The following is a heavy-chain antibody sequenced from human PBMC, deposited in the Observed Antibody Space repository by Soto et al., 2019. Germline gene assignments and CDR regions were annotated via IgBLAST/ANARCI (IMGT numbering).Heavy chain of an antibody. CDR3: ARDRGPMGSVDTMRGY. V-gene: IGHV3-48*01. CDR2: ICGSTI. Sequence: EVQLVESGGGLVQPGGSLTLSCAASGFAFSDYGMKWVRQAPGKGLECISFICGSTIYYADSVKDRFTISRDNAKNSLFLQMNNLGAEDTAVYYCARDRGPMGSVDTMRGYWGQGILVTLSS. D-gene: IGHD5-12*01. J-gene: IGHJ4*02. CDR1: GFAFSDYG.